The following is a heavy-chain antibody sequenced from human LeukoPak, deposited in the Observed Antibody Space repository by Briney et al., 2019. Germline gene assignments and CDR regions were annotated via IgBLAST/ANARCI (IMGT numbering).Heavy chain of an antibody. D-gene: IGHD5-18*01. V-gene: IGHV3-11*03. CDR3: ATSVDTALDFDY. CDR1: GFTFSDYY. J-gene: IGHJ4*02. CDR2: ISSSSTYT. Sequence: GGSLRLSCAASGFTFSDYYMSWIRQAPGKGLEWVSYISSSSTYTNYADSVKGRFTIYRDNAKNSLYPQMNSLRAEDTAVYYCATSVDTALDFDYWGQGTLVTVSS.